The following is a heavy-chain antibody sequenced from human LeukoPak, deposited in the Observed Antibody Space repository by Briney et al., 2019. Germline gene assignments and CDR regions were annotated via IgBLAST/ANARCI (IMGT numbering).Heavy chain of an antibody. CDR2: INHSGST. D-gene: IGHD3-22*01. V-gene: IGHV4-34*01. CDR3: ARMPLIAPFDY. Sequence: RPSETLSLTCAVYGGSFSGYYWSWIRQPPGKGLEWIGEINHSGSTNYNPSLKSRVTTSVDTSKNLFPLKLSSVTAADTAVYYCARMPLIAPFDYWGQGNLVTASS. CDR1: GGSFSGYY. J-gene: IGHJ4*02.